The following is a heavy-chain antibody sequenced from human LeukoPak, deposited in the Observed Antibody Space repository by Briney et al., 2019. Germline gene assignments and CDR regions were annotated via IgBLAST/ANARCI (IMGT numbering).Heavy chain of an antibody. CDR2: IYPGDSHT. V-gene: IGHV5-51*01. CDR1: GYSFSSYW. CDR3: ARLVPYYYDSSGYRDY. D-gene: IGHD3-22*01. Sequence: GASLKISSKGSGYSFSSYWIGWVRQMPGEGLELMGIIYPGDSHTRYSPSFQGQVTISADKSISTAYLQWSSLKASDTAMYYCARLVPYYYDSSGYRDYWGQGTLVTVSS. J-gene: IGHJ4*02.